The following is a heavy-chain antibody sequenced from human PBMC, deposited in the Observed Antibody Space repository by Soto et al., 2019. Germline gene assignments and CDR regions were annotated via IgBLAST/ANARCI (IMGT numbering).Heavy chain of an antibody. D-gene: IGHD6-19*01. J-gene: IGHJ4*02. CDR2: ISAYNGNT. CDR3: ARDMGSGCYPSPFDY. V-gene: IGHV1-18*01. CDR1: GYTFTSYG. Sequence: QVQLVQSGAEVKKPGASVKVSCKASGYTFTSYGISWVRQAPGQGLEWMGWISAYNGNTNYAQKLQGRVTMTTDTSTSTAYREMRSLRSDDTAVYYCARDMGSGCYPSPFDYWGQGTLVTVSS.